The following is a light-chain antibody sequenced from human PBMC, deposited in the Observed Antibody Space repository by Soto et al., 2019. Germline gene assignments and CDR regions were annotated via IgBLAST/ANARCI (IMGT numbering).Light chain of an antibody. Sequence: DIRMSQSPSTLSVCVGDRVTIACRASQSVSIWLAWYQQKPGRAPKLLIYKSSILESGVPSRFSGSGSGTEFTLTISSLQPDDFATYYCQQFNTSPWTFGQGTKVDIK. CDR1: QSVSIW. CDR3: QQFNTSPWT. J-gene: IGKJ1*01. V-gene: IGKV1-5*03. CDR2: KSS.